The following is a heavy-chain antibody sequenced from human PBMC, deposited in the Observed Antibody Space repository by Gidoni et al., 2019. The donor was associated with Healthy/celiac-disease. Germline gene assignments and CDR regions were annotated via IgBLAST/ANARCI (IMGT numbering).Heavy chain of an antibody. D-gene: IGHD3-22*01. Sequence: QLQLQESGSGVVKPSQTLSLTCAVSCRSISRCGYSWRWLRQPRGEGLEWIGYIYHSWRTYYNPAIKTRVTISVDRAKNQFSLKLSSVTAADTAVYYCARVPNYDSSGYRDAFDIWGQGTMVTVSS. V-gene: IGHV4-30-2*01. CDR2: IYHSWRT. J-gene: IGHJ3*02. CDR3: ARVPNYDSSGYRDAFDI. CDR1: CRSISRCGYS.